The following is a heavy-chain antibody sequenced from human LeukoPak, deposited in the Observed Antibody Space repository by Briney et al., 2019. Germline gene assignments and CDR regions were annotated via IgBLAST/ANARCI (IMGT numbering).Heavy chain of an antibody. CDR3: AKGMQQVVRNYYYYYMDV. J-gene: IGHJ6*03. Sequence: GGSLRLSCAASGFTFDDYAMHWVRQAPGKGLEWVSLISWDGGRTYYADSVKGRFTISRDNSKNSLFLQMNSLRTEDTALYYCAKGMQQVVRNYYYYYMDVWGKGTTVTVSS. D-gene: IGHD6-13*01. CDR2: ISWDGGRT. V-gene: IGHV3-43D*03. CDR1: GFTFDDYA.